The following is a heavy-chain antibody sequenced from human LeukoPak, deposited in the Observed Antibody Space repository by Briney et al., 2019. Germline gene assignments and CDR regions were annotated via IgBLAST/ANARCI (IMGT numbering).Heavy chain of an antibody. CDR2: ICGSGGTT. Sequence: PGGTLRLSSAVSGLSSSNYAMSCVPEAPGEGVEWGSAICGSGGTTFYADSVRGGFTISRAHSRNTLSRQMNILRAEDTAVYNVAIHRPGGSYRPLDYWGQETLVTLSS. J-gene: IGHJ4*02. V-gene: IGHV3-23*01. D-gene: IGHD1-26*01. CDR1: GLSSSNYA. CDR3: AIHRPGGSYRPLDY.